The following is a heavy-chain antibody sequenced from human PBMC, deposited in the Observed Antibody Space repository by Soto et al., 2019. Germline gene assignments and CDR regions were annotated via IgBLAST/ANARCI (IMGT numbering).Heavy chain of an antibody. J-gene: IGHJ4*02. CDR2: ISGTSAGAGT. Sequence: EVQLLESGGGLVQPGGSLRLSCAASGFTFTTYAMSWVRQAPGKGLEWVSVISGTSAGAGTSYADSVQGRLTISRDNSKNTLYLRMNSLRAEDTAVYYCAKDRGSGPPYYFDYWGQGTLVTVSS. V-gene: IGHV3-23*01. CDR1: GFTFTTYA. D-gene: IGHD6-25*01. CDR3: AKDRGSGPPYYFDY.